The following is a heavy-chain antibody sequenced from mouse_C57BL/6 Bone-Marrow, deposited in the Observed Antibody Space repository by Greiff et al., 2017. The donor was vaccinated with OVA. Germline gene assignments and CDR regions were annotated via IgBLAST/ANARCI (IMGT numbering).Heavy chain of an antibody. CDR2: INPNNGGT. D-gene: IGHD4-1*01. CDR1: RYTFTDYY. Sequence: VQLKQSGPELVKPGASGKREGKKTRYTFTDYYMNWVKQSHGKSLEWIGDINPNNGGTSYNQKFKGKATLTVDKSASTAYMELRSLTSEDSAVYYCARRGGGTLDYWGQGTTLTVSS. J-gene: IGHJ2*01. V-gene: IGHV1-26*01. CDR3: ARRGGGTLDY.